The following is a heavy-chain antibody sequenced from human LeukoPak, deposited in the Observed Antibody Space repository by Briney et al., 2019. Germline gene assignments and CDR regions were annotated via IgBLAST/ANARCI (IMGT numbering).Heavy chain of an antibody. D-gene: IGHD5-24*01. J-gene: IGHJ5*02. V-gene: IGHV1-69*05. CDR3: ARDRGRWLHSSYNWFDP. CDR1: GGTFSSYA. CDR2: IIPIFGTA. Sequence: SVKVSCKASGGTFSSYAISWVRQAPGQGLEWMGGIIPIFGTANYAQKFQGRVTITTDESTSSAYKELSSLRSEDTAVYYCARDRGRWLHSSYNWFDPWGQGTLVTVSS.